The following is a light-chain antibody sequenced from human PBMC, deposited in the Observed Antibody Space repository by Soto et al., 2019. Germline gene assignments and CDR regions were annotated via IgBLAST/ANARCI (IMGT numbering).Light chain of an antibody. Sequence: EFVVTQSPATLSLSPGERATLSCRASQSVTNFLAWYQQRPGQAPRLLIYDASKRAAGIPDRFSGSGSGTDFTLTISRLEPEDSAVYYCQLRSNWYTFGQGTKVDIK. CDR2: DAS. V-gene: IGKV3-11*01. CDR3: QLRSNWYT. CDR1: QSVTNF. J-gene: IGKJ2*01.